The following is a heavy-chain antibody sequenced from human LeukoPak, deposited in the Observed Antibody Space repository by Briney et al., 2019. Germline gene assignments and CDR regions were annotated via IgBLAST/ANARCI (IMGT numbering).Heavy chain of an antibody. Sequence: PGGSLRLSCAASGFTVSINYMTWVRQAPGKGLEWVSVTYSDGSTYYADSVKGRFIISRDNSKNTLYLQMNSLRAEDTAVYYCARVGTPVTTVDYWGQGTLVTVSS. D-gene: IGHD4-17*01. V-gene: IGHV3-66*01. CDR3: ARVGTPVTTVDY. J-gene: IGHJ4*02. CDR1: GFTVSINY. CDR2: TYSDGST.